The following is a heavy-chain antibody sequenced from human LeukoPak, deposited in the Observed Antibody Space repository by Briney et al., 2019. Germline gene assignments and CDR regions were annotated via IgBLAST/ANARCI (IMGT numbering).Heavy chain of an antibody. CDR1: GFTFSSYG. CDR3: AKDQGYSSSSFDY. Sequence: GGSLRLSCAASGFTFSSYGMHWVRQAPGKGLEWVAFIRYDGSNKYYADSVKGRFTISRDNSKNTLYLQMNSLRAEDTAVYYCAKDQGYSSSSFDYWGQGTLVIVSS. V-gene: IGHV3-30*02. J-gene: IGHJ4*02. D-gene: IGHD6-6*01. CDR2: IRYDGSNK.